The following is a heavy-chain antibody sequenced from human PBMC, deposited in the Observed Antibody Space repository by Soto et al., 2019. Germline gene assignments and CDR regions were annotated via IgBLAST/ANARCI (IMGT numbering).Heavy chain of an antibody. CDR3: ARARYSSSSVFDY. CDR1: GGTFSSYA. V-gene: IGHV1-69*13. CDR2: IIPIFGTA. Sequence: ASVKVSFKASGGTFSSYAISWVRQAPGQGLEWMGGIIPIFGTANYAQKFQGRVTITADESTSTAYMELSSLRSEDTAVYYCARARYSSSSVFDYWGQGTLVTVSS. J-gene: IGHJ4*02. D-gene: IGHD6-6*01.